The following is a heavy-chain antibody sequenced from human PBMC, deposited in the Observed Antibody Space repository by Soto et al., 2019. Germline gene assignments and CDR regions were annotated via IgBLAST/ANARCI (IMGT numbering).Heavy chain of an antibody. CDR1: GGTLTNSP. Sequence: QVRLVQSAAEVKKTGSSVKVSCKASGGTLTNSPISWVRQAPGQGIEWMGGFLPKFNTPNYAQKFQDRVTITADEFTTTAYKELTNLRSEDTAVYYCARLSGLHAGQGGEYCFDFWGQGTPVIVSS. D-gene: IGHD5-18*01. V-gene: IGHV1-69*01. CDR3: ARLSGLHAGQGGEYCFDF. J-gene: IGHJ4*02. CDR2: FLPKFNTP.